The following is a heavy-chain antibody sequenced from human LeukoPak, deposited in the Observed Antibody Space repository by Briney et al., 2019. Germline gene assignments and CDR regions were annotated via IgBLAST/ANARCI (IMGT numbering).Heavy chain of an antibody. CDR3: ARGFDSSGEDY. CDR1: GFTFSKYW. Sequence: TGGSLRLSCAASGFTFSKYWMHWVPHAPGKGLVWVSRVNRDGGSTGYADSVKGRFAISRDNAKNTLDLQMGGLRAEDTAVYYCARGFDSSGEDYWGQGTLVTVSS. CDR2: VNRDGGST. D-gene: IGHD3-22*01. V-gene: IGHV3-74*01. J-gene: IGHJ4*02.